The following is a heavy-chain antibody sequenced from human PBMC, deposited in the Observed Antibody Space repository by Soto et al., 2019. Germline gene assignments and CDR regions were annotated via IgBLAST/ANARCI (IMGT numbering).Heavy chain of an antibody. J-gene: IGHJ4*02. V-gene: IGHV3-21*01. CDR2: ISSSSSYI. CDR1: GFTFSSYS. Sequence: PGGSLRLSCAASGFTFSSYSMNWVRQAPGKGLEWVSSISSSSSYIYYADSVKGRFTISRDNAKNSLYLQMNSLRAEDTAVYYCTLPISSGWFTETSDYWGQGTLVTVSS. CDR3: TLPISSGWFTETSDY. D-gene: IGHD6-19*01.